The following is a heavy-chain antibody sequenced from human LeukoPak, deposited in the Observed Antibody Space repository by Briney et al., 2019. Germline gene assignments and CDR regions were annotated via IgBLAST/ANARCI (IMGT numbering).Heavy chain of an antibody. Sequence: ASVKVSCKASGYTFTGYYMHWVRQAPGQGLEWMGWINPNGGCTNYAQKFQGRVPMTRDTSISTAYMELSRLRSDDTAVYYCVRGGRITIFGVVIKRSGYFDYWGQGTLVTVSS. CDR3: VRGGRITIFGVVIKRSGYFDY. V-gene: IGHV1-2*02. D-gene: IGHD3-3*01. J-gene: IGHJ4*02. CDR1: GYTFTGYY. CDR2: INPNGGCT.